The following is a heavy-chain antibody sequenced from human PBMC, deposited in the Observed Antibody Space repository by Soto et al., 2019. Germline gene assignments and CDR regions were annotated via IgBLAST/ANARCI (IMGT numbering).Heavy chain of an antibody. Sequence: EVHLVESGGGLVQPEGSLRLSCAASGFTFSDHYMDWVRQAPGKGLEWVGRIRNKANSYTTEYAASVKGRFTISRXDXXNSLYLQMNSLKTEDTAMYYCTRAGILTTPYYFDYWGQGTLVTVSS. D-gene: IGHD2-21*01. CDR3: TRAGILTTPYYFDY. CDR2: IRNKANSYTT. V-gene: IGHV3-72*01. CDR1: GFTFSDHY. J-gene: IGHJ4*02.